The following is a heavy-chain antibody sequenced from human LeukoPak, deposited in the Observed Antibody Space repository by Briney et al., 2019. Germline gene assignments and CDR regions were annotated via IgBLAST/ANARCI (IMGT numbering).Heavy chain of an antibody. V-gene: IGHV3-64D*06. CDR1: GFTFSSYA. Sequence: PGGSLRLSCSASGFTFSSYAVHWVRRAPGQGLEYVSATRSNGRSTYYADSVKGRFTLYTNTSKTTLYLQKSCVRADDTSEYYSSKDVVGSGSYYNWGQGTLVT. CDR2: TRSNGRST. D-gene: IGHD3-10*01. CDR3: SKDVVGSGSYYN. J-gene: IGHJ4*02.